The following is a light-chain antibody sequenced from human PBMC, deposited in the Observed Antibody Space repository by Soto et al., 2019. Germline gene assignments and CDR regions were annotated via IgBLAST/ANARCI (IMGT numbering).Light chain of an antibody. CDR1: QSVSSY. CDR2: DAS. J-gene: IGKJ5*01. CDR3: QQRSNWPIT. V-gene: IGKV3-11*01. Sequence: EIVLTQSPATLSLSPGERATLSCRTSQSVSSYFAWYQQKPGRARRLLIYDASNRATGIPARFIGSGSGTDFTLTISSLEPEDFAVYYCQQRSNWPITFGQGTRLEIK.